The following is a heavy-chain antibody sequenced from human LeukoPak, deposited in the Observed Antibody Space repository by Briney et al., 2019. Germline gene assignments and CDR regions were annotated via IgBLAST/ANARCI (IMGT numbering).Heavy chain of an antibody. CDR3: ARRSSWYGVIDY. J-gene: IGHJ4*02. D-gene: IGHD6-13*01. V-gene: IGHV4-59*08. CDR1: GGSISSYY. CDR2: IYYSGST. Sequence: TSETLSLTCTVSGGSISSYYWSWIRQPPGKGLEWIGYIYYSGSTNYNPSLKSRVTISVDTSKNQFSLKLSSVTAADTAVYYCARRSSWYGVIDYWGQGTLVTVSS.